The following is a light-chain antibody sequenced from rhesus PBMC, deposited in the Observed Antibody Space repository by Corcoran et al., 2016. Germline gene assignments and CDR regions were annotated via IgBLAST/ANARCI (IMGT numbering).Light chain of an antibody. J-gene: IGKJ1*01. CDR1: QGINKE. V-gene: IGKV1-94*01. CDR3: LQDYTTPWT. Sequence: DIQMTQSPSSLSASVGDRVTVTCRASQGINKELSWYQQKPGKAPTLLIYAASSLQTGVFSRFSGSGPGTDVTLTIRSLQPEDVASVYCLQDYTTPWTFGQGTKVEIK. CDR2: AAS.